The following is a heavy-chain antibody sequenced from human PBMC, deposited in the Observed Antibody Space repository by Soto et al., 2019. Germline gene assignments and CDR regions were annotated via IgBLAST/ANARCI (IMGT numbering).Heavy chain of an antibody. CDR3: VRSGDNYNLLDY. Sequence: GGSLRLSCAASGFTFSDHYMSWIRQAPGKGLEWIGYSSNSGSFTRYADSVKGRFSISRDNAKNSLYLQINSLRGDDTATYFCVRSGDNYNLLDYWGQGTPVTVS. D-gene: IGHD1-1*01. CDR1: GFTFSDHY. CDR2: SSNSGSFT. J-gene: IGHJ4*02. V-gene: IGHV3-11*06.